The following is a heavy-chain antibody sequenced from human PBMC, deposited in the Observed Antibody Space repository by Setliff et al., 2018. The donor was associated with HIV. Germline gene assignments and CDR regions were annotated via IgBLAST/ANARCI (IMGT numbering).Heavy chain of an antibody. CDR1: GGSISSSSYY. J-gene: IGHJ1*01. CDR3: ARGPSSTHWSPGYFQH. Sequence: SETLSLTCTVSGGSISSSSYYWGWIRQPPGKGLEWIGSIYYSGSTYYNPSLKSRVTISVDTSKNQFSLKLSSVTAADTAVYYCARGPSSTHWSPGYFQHWGQGTPVTVSS. D-gene: IGHD2-8*02. CDR2: IYYSGST. V-gene: IGHV4-39*01.